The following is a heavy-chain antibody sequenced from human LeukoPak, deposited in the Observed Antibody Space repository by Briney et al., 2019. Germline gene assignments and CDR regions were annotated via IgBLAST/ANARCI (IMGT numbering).Heavy chain of an antibody. Sequence: PSETLSLTCTVSGASISSGRNYWGWIRQSPGKGLEWIASLYSSGTTHYNPSLQSRVSVSVDTSKNQFSLKLSSVTAADTAVYYCARRDRQNYDFWSGYDRDDAFDIWGQGTMVTVSS. CDR3: ARRDRQNYDFWSGYDRDDAFDI. V-gene: IGHV4-39*01. D-gene: IGHD3-3*01. J-gene: IGHJ3*02. CDR2: LYSSGTT. CDR1: GASISSGRNY.